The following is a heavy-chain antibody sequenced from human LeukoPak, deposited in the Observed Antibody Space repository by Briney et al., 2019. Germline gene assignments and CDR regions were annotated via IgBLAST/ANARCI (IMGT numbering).Heavy chain of an antibody. CDR3: AREGYCSGGSCLDY. J-gene: IGHJ4*02. CDR1: GYTFTGYY. Sequence: ASVKLSCKASGYTFTGYYMHWVRQAPGQGLEWMGWIIPNSGGTKYAQKFQGRVTMTRDTPISTAYMELSRLRSDDTAVYYCAREGYCSGGSCLDYWGQGTLVTVSS. D-gene: IGHD2-15*01. V-gene: IGHV1-2*02. CDR2: IIPNSGGT.